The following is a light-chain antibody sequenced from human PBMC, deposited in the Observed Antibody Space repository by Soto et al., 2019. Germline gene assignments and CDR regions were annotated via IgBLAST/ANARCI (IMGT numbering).Light chain of an antibody. V-gene: IGLV2-23*02. CDR3: CAFAGRSPPNSV. CDR1: TSDVGTYNL. CDR2: EVT. J-gene: IGLJ1*01. Sequence: QSVLTQPASVSGSPGQSITISCTGTTSDVGTYNLVSWYQHHPGKAPQIIIFEVTKRPSGVSDRFSGSKSGNTASLTISGLLGEDEADYYCCAFAGRSPPNSVFGTGTKVTVL.